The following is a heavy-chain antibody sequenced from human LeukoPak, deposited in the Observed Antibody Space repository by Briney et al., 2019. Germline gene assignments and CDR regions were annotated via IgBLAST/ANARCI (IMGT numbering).Heavy chain of an antibody. CDR2: ISYDGSNK. CDR3: ARVTGYMIEDYFDY. Sequence: GGSLRLSCAASGFTFSSYAMHWVRQAPGKGLEWVAVISYDGSNKYYADSVKGRFTISRDNSENTLYLQMNSLRAEDTAVYYCARVTGYMIEDYFDYWGRGTLVTVSS. D-gene: IGHD3-22*01. CDR1: GFTFSSYA. J-gene: IGHJ4*02. V-gene: IGHV3-30*04.